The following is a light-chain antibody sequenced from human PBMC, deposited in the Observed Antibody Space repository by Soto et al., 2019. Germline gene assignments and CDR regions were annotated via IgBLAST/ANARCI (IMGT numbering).Light chain of an antibody. CDR2: DVS. Sequence: QSALTQPRSVSGSPGQSVTISCTGTSSDVGGYNYVSWYQQHPGKAPKLMIYDVSKRPSGVPDRFSGSKSGNTASLTISGLQAEDEADYYCCSYAGSHTPLIFGTGTKVTVL. CDR1: SSDVGGYNY. V-gene: IGLV2-11*01. CDR3: CSYAGSHTPLI. J-gene: IGLJ1*01.